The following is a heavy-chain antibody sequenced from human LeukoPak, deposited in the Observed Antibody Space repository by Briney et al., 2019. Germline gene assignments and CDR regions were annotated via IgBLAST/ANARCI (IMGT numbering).Heavy chain of an antibody. CDR1: GFTVSNYY. J-gene: IGHJ4*02. V-gene: IGHV3-66*01. CDR2: IYTGGST. Sequence: GGSLRLSCAASGFTVSNYYMSWVRQAPGKGPEWVSVIYTGGSTSYADSVRGRFTISRDNSKNTLYLQMNSLRAEDTALYYCARGHGNWGQGTLVTVSS. CDR3: ARGHGN.